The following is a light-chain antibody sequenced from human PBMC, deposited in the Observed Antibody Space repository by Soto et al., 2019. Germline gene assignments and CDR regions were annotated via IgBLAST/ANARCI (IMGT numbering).Light chain of an antibody. CDR2: DVS. J-gene: IGLJ2*01. CDR1: SSDVGTYNY. CDR3: CSYAGSYTSV. Sequence: QSALTQPRSVSWSPGQSVTISCTGTSSDVGTYNYVSWYQQHPGKAPKLMIYDVSQRPSGVPDRFSGYKSGNTASLTISGLQAEDESDYCCCSYAGSYTSVFGGGTKLTVL. V-gene: IGLV2-11*01.